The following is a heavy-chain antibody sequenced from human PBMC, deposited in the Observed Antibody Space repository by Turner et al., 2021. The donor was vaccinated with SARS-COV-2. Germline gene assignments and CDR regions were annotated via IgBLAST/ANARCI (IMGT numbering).Heavy chain of an antibody. J-gene: IGHJ4*02. CDR3: AKAPSFSGHFDY. CDR1: GFTFSTYA. V-gene: IGHV3-23*01. D-gene: IGHD5-12*01. Sequence: EVHLLESGGGLVQPGGSLRRSCAASGFTFSTYAMSWVRQAPGKGLEWVSTISDSGGHTYYADSVKGRFTISRDNSKNTLYLQMNSLRAEDTAVYYCAKAPSFSGHFDYWGQGTLVTVSS. CDR2: ISDSGGHT.